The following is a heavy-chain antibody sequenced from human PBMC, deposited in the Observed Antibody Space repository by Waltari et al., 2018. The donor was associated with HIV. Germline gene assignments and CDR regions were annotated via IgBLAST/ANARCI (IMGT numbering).Heavy chain of an antibody. Sequence: EVQLVESGGGLVQPGGSLGLSCAASGFHFSSYWISWVRQAPGNGLEWVANIKQDGSEKYYVDSVKGRFTISRDNAKNSLYLQMNSLRAEDTAVYYCARDAYSSSVAWFDPWGQGTLVTVSS. CDR2: IKQDGSEK. CDR3: ARDAYSSSVAWFDP. CDR1: GFHFSSYW. J-gene: IGHJ5*02. V-gene: IGHV3-7*01. D-gene: IGHD6-6*01.